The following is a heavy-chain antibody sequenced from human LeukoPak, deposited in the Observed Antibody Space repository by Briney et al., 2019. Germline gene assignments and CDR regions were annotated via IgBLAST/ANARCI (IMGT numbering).Heavy chain of an antibody. Sequence: PSETLSLTCDVSGVSINTCCYYWTWIRQPPGKGLEWIGYKYYSGSTRYNSSLRSRLTISLDSSKNQFSLGLTSVTAADTAVYYCARGRSYGFDFDSWGPGTLVIISS. CDR2: KYYSGST. CDR3: ARGRSYGFDFDS. V-gene: IGHV4-61*01. CDR1: GVSINTCCYY. J-gene: IGHJ4*02. D-gene: IGHD5-18*01.